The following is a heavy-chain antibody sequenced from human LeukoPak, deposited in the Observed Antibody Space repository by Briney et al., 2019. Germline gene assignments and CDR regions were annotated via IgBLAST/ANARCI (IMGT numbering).Heavy chain of an antibody. D-gene: IGHD5-12*01. CDR2: LYYSGST. CDR3: ATYAGYSGYDFGWFDP. Sequence: SETLSLTCTVSGGSISSSSLYWGCIRQSPEKGLEWIGTLYYSGSTYYNPSLKSRVTISVDTSKNQFSLELSSVTAADTAVYYCATYAGYSGYDFGWFDPWGQGTLVTVSS. CDR1: GGSISSSSLY. J-gene: IGHJ5*02. V-gene: IGHV4-39*01.